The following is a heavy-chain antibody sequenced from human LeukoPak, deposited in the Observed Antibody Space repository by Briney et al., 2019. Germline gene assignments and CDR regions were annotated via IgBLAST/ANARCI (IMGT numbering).Heavy chain of an antibody. CDR3: ARDGAYSASNF. Sequence: GGSLRLSCAASGFTFSDAYMSWIRQAPGKGLEWISCVSNSGSSIYYADSVKGRFSISRDNVKNSLYLQMNSLRVEDTAVYYCARDGAYSASNFWGQGTMVAVSS. D-gene: IGHD6-13*01. J-gene: IGHJ3*01. V-gene: IGHV3-11*01. CDR1: GFTFSDAY. CDR2: VSNSGSSI.